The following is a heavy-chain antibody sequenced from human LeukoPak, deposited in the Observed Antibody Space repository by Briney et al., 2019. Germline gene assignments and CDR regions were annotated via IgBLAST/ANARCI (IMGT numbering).Heavy chain of an antibody. CDR2: IIPIFGTA. J-gene: IGHJ6*03. V-gene: IGHV1-69*13. D-gene: IGHD2-2*01. CDR3: ASGRLGYCSSTSCPYYMDV. Sequence: SVKVSCKASGGTFSSYAISWVRQAPGQGLEWMGGIIPIFGTANYAQKFQGRVTITADESTSTAYMELSSLRSEDTAVYYCASGRLGYCSSTSCPYYMDVWGKGTTVTVSS. CDR1: GGTFSSYA.